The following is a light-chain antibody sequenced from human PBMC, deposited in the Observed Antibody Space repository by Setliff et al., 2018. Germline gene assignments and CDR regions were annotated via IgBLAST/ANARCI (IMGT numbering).Light chain of an antibody. V-gene: IGLV2-14*01. CDR3: YSFAGGSTFLV. J-gene: IGLJ2*01. CDR2: AVN. CDR1: SSDVGAYNY. Sequence: QSVLAQPASVSGYPGQSITISCAGTSSDVGAYNYVSWYQQNPGKAPKLLIYAVNNRPSGVSDRFSGSKSGNTASLTISGLQAEDEADYYCYSFAGGSTFLVFGGGTKVTVL.